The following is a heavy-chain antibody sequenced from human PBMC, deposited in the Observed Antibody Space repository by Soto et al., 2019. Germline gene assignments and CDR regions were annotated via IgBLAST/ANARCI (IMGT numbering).Heavy chain of an antibody. Sequence: GESVKISFKGSGYSFVSYWIGWVRQMPGKGLEWMGIIYPGDSDTRYSPSFQGQVTISADKSITTVYLQWSSLKASDTAMYYCARTDGYDIEYWGQGTLVTVSS. J-gene: IGHJ4*02. CDR3: ARTDGYDIEY. CDR1: GYSFVSYW. V-gene: IGHV5-51*01. CDR2: IYPGDSDT. D-gene: IGHD5-12*01.